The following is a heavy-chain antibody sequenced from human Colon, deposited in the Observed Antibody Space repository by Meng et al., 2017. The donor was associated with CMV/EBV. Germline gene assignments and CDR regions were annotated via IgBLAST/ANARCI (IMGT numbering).Heavy chain of an antibody. J-gene: IGHJ6*02. D-gene: IGHD3-3*01. CDR2: IYYSGST. CDR3: ARDYTSGYYPYYYYGMDV. Sequence: SETLSLTCTVSGGSISSSSYYWGWIRQPPGKGLEWIGSIYYSGSTYYNPSLKSRVTISVDTSKNQFSLKLSSVTAADTAVYYCARDYTSGYYPYYYYGMDVWGQGTTVTVSS. CDR1: GGSISSSSYY. V-gene: IGHV4-39*07.